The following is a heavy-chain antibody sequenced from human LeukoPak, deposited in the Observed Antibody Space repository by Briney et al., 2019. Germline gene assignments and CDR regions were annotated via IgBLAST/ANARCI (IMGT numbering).Heavy chain of an antibody. CDR2: IKPDGSEK. J-gene: IGHJ4*02. Sequence: GGSLRLSCEASGFSFSRFWMNWVRQAPGKGLEWVAKIKPDGSEKDHVDSVKGRFTISRDNAKNSLYLQLNSLRAEDTAVYYCARSRFYFDYWGQGTLVTVSS. V-gene: IGHV3-7*01. CDR1: GFSFSRFW. CDR3: ARSRFYFDY.